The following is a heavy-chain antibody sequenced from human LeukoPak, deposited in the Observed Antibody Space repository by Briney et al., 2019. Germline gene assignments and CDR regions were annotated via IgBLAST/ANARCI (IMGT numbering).Heavy chain of an antibody. CDR3: ASAGWESLGGDYFDY. J-gene: IGHJ4*02. V-gene: IGHV1-46*01. D-gene: IGHD1-26*01. Sequence: ASVKVSCKASGYTFTGYYMHWVRQAPGQGLEWMGIINPSGGSTSYAQKFQGRVTMTRDTSTSTVYMELSSLRSEDTAVYYCASAGWESLGGDYFDYWGQGTLVTVSS. CDR1: GYTFTGYY. CDR2: INPSGGST.